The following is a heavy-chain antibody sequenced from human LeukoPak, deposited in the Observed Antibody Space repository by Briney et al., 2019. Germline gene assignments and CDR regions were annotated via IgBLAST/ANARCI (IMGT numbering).Heavy chain of an antibody. CDR1: GYTFTGYY. D-gene: IGHD3-22*01. J-gene: IGHJ4*02. CDR3: ARVDYYDSGGIDY. Sequence: LGASVKVSCKASGYTFTGYYMHWVRQAPGQGLEWMGWINPNSGGTNYAQKFQGRVTMTRDTSISTACMELSRLRSDDTAVYYCARVDYYDSGGIDYWGQGTLVTVSS. V-gene: IGHV1-2*03. CDR2: INPNSGGT.